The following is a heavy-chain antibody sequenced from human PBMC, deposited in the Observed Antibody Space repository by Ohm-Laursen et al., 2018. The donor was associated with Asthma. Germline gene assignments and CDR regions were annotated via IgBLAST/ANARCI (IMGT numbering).Heavy chain of an antibody. D-gene: IGHD4-11*01. Sequence: SLRLSCSASGFTFSSYAMHWVRQAPGRGLEWVAVISYDGSNKYYADSVKGRFTISRDNSKNTLYLQMNSLRAEDTAVYYCARDQGTVTTVGYYYGMDVWDQGTTVTVSS. V-gene: IGHV3-30-3*01. CDR3: ARDQGTVTTVGYYYGMDV. CDR1: GFTFSSYA. J-gene: IGHJ6*02. CDR2: ISYDGSNK.